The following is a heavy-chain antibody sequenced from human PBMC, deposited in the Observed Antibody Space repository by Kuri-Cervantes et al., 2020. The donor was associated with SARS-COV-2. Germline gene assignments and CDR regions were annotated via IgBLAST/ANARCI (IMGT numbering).Heavy chain of an antibody. CDR3: ARWLGYCSGGSCYRTGNWFDP. CDR1: GGSISSSNW. CDR2: IYHSGST. J-gene: IGHJ5*02. Sequence: SETLSSTCAVPGGSISSSNWWSWVRQPPGEGLEWIGEIYHSGSTNYNPSLKSRVTISVDRSKNQFSLKLSSVTAADTAVYYCARWLGYCSGGSCYRTGNWFDPWGQGTLVTVSS. D-gene: IGHD2-15*01. V-gene: IGHV4-4*02.